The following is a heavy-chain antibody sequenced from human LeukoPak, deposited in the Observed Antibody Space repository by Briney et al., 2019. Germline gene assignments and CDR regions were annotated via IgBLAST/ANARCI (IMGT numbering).Heavy chain of an antibody. D-gene: IGHD6-6*01. Sequence: GGSLRLSCAASGFTFSSYGMNWVRQAPGEGREGVSSISSSRGNIYYADSVKGRFTISRDNAKNLLYLQMNSLRAEDTAVYYCSRGGSSSGDGLDYWGQGTLVTVSS. CDR1: GFTFSSYG. CDR3: SRGGSSSGDGLDY. V-gene: IGHV3-21*01. J-gene: IGHJ4*02. CDR2: ISSSRGNI.